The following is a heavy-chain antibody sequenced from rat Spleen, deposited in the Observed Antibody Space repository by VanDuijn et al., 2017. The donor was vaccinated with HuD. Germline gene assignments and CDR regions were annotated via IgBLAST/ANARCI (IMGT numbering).Heavy chain of an antibody. CDR3: TRDTYYYFDY. Sequence: EVQLVESGGGLVQPGRSLKLSCAASGFTFSNYGMAWVRQAPTKGLEWVATISYDGSSTYYRDSVKGRFTISRDSAKSTLYLQMDSLRSEDTATYYCTRDTYYYFDYWGQGVMVTVSS. D-gene: IGHD1-9*01. J-gene: IGHJ2*01. CDR1: GFTFSNYG. CDR2: ISYDGSST. V-gene: IGHV5-29*01.